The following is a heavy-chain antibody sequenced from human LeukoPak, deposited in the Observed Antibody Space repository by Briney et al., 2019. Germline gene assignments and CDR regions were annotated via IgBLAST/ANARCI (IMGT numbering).Heavy chain of an antibody. V-gene: IGHV4-61*08. J-gene: IGHJ4*02. CDR2: IYYSGST. CDR3: ARLGSGWYYFDY. CDR1: GGSISSGGYY. Sequence: SETLSLTCTVSGGSISSGGYYWSWIRQPPGKGLGWIGYIYYSGSTNYNPSLKSRVTISVDTSKNQFSLKLSSVTAADTAVYYCARLGSGWYYFDYWGQGTLVTVSS. D-gene: IGHD6-19*01.